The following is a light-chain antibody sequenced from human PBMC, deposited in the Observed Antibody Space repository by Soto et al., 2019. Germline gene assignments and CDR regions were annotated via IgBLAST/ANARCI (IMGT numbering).Light chain of an antibody. Sequence: QSALTQPASVSGSPGQSITISCTGTSRDVGGFNYVSWYQQHPGKAPKLMIYDVSYRPSGVSTRFSGFKSGNTASLTISGLQAEDEADYYCSSYISSTVPYVFGTGTKVTVL. J-gene: IGLJ1*01. CDR3: SSYISSTVPYV. CDR1: SRDVGGFNY. V-gene: IGLV2-14*03. CDR2: DVS.